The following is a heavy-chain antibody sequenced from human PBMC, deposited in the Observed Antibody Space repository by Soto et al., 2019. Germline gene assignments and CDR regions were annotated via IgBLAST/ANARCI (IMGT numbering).Heavy chain of an antibody. CDR2: TYYRSKWYN. CDR1: GDSVSSNSAA. V-gene: IGHV6-1*01. CDR3: ARVADYNWNPLNWFDP. J-gene: IGHJ5*02. D-gene: IGHD1-20*01. Sequence: PSQTLSLTCAISGDSVSSNSAAWSWIRQSPSRGLEWLGRTYYRSKWYNDYAVSVKSRITIKPDAPKNQFSLQLNSVTPEDTAVYYCARVADYNWNPLNWFDPWGQGTLVTVSS.